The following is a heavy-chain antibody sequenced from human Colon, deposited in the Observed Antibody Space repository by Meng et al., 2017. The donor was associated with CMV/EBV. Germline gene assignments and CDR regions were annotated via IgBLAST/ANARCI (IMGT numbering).Heavy chain of an antibody. CDR1: GGSFSGYY. Sequence: SETLSLTCAVYGGSFSGYYWSWIRQPPGKGLEWIGYMYYSGSTNYNPSLKSRVTISVDTSKNQFSLKLSSVTAADTAVYYCARTRGALRFLEWLSEDMGKYYYYGMDVWGQGTTVTVSS. D-gene: IGHD3-3*01. CDR2: MYYSGST. J-gene: IGHJ6*02. V-gene: IGHV4-59*01. CDR3: ARTRGALRFLEWLSEDMGKYYYYGMDV.